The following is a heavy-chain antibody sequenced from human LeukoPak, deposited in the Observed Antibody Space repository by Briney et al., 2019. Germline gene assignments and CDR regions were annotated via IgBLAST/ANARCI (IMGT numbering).Heavy chain of an antibody. V-gene: IGHV3-7*01. D-gene: IGHD2-15*01. CDR3: ASTGYCSGGSCYDFDY. CDR2: IKQDGSEK. Sequence: GGSLRLSCAASGFTFSSYWMSWVRQAPGKGLEWVANIKQDGSEKYYVDSVKGRFTISRDNAKSSLYLQMNSLRAEDTAVYYCASTGYCSGGSCYDFDYWGQGTLVTVSS. J-gene: IGHJ4*02. CDR1: GFTFSSYW.